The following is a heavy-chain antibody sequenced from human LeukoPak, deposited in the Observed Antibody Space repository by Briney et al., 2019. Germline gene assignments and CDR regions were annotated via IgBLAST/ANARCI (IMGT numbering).Heavy chain of an antibody. Sequence: GGSLRLSCAASGFTFSTYGMHWVRQAPGKGLEWVSYISSSSSTIYYADSVKGRFTISRDNAKNSLYLQMNSLRAEDTAVYYCAEGASYYFDYWGQGTLVTVSS. CDR2: ISSSSSTI. V-gene: IGHV3-48*04. D-gene: IGHD3-16*01. J-gene: IGHJ4*02. CDR3: AEGASYYFDY. CDR1: GFTFSTYG.